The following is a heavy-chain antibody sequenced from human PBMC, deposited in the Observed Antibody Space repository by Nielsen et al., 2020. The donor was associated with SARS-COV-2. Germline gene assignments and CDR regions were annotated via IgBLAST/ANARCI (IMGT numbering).Heavy chain of an antibody. D-gene: IGHD2-15*01. CDR2: INAGNGNT. J-gene: IGHJ4*02. CDR1: GYTFTSYA. V-gene: IGHV1-3*01. CDR3: ARCRKLGYCSGGSCYSVSFFDY. Sequence: ASVKVSCKASGYTFTSYAMHWVRQAPGQRLEWMGWINAGNGNTKYSQKFQGRVTITRDTSASTAYMELSSLRSEDTAVYYCARCRKLGYCSGGSCYSVSFFDYWGQGTLVTVSS.